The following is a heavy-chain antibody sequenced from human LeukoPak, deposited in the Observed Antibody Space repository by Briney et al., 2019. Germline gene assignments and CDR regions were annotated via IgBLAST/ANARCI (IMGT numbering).Heavy chain of an antibody. V-gene: IGHV1-2*06. J-gene: IGHJ3*02. Sequence: ASVNVSCKASGYTFTGYYMHWVRQAPGQGLEWMGRINPNSGDTNYAQKFQGRVTMTRDTSISTAYMELNRLRSDDTAVYYCARGGRVGATRQAFDIWGQGTMVTVSS. D-gene: IGHD1-26*01. CDR2: INPNSGDT. CDR1: GYTFTGYY. CDR3: ARGGRVGATRQAFDI.